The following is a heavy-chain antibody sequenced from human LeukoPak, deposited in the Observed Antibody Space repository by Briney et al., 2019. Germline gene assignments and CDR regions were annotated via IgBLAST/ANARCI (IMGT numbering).Heavy chain of an antibody. CDR1: GYSFTSYW. J-gene: IGHJ6*02. V-gene: IGHV5-51*01. CDR3: ARRAGSYYDYYGMDV. Sequence: GESLQISCKGSGYSFTSYWIGWVRQMPGKGLEWMGIIYPGDSDTRYSPSFQGQVTISADKSISTAYLQWSSLKASDTAMYYCARRAGSYYDYYGMDVWGQGTTVTVSS. D-gene: IGHD1-26*01. CDR2: IYPGDSDT.